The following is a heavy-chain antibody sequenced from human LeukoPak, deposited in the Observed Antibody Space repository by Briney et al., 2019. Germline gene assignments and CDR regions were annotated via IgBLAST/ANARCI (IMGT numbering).Heavy chain of an antibody. CDR1: GFTFSDYY. V-gene: IGHV3-11*01. CDR2: ISSGSTI. D-gene: IGHD2-2*01. Sequence: GGSLRLSCAASGFTFSDYYMSWIRQALGKGLEWVSYISSGSTIYYADSVKGRFTISGDNAKNSLYLQMNSLRAEDTAVYYCARVYCSSTSCYFFDYWGQGTLVTVSS. CDR3: ARVYCSSTSCYFFDY. J-gene: IGHJ4*02.